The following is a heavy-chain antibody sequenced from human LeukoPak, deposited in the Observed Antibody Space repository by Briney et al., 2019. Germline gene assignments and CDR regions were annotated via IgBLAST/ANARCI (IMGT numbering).Heavy chain of an antibody. CDR1: GYTFTGYY. D-gene: IGHD6-19*01. CDR2: INTNTGNP. CDR3: ARVAYSSGWNRFGY. V-gene: IGHV7-4-1*02. J-gene: IGHJ4*02. Sequence: ASVKVSCKASGYTFTGYYMHWVRQAPGQGLEWMGWINTNTGNPAYAQGFTGRFVFSLDTSVSTAYLQISSLKAEDTAVYYCARVAYSSGWNRFGYWGQGTLVTVSS.